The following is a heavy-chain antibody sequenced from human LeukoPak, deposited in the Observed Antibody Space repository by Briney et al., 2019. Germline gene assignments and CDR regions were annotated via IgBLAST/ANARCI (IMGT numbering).Heavy chain of an antibody. J-gene: IGHJ4*02. Sequence: SETLSLTCTVSGYSISSGYYWGWIRQPAGKGPEWIGRIYTSGSTNYNPSLKSRVTISADTSKNQFSLKLSSVTAADTAVYYCARFRFCSGTPCFYDFDYWGQGILVTVSS. CDR3: ARFRFCSGTPCFYDFDY. CDR1: GYSISSGYY. V-gene: IGHV4-61*02. D-gene: IGHD2-2*01. CDR2: IYTSGST.